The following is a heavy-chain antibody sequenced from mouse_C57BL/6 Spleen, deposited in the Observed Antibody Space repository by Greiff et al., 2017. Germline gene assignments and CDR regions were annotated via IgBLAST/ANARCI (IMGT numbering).Heavy chain of an antibody. Sequence: QVQLKESGAELVKPGASVKISCKASGYAFSSYWMNWVKQRPGKGLEWIGQIYPGDGDTNYNGKFKGKATLTADKSSSTAYMQLSSLTSEDSAVYVCARGDGSDYYAMDYWGQGTSVTVSS. CDR1: GYAFSSYW. J-gene: IGHJ4*01. V-gene: IGHV1-80*01. CDR3: ARGDGSDYYAMDY. CDR2: IYPGDGDT. D-gene: IGHD2-3*01.